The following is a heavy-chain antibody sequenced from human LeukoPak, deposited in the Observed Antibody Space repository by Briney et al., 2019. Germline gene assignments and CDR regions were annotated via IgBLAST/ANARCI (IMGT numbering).Heavy chain of an antibody. D-gene: IGHD2-8*01. CDR2: INHSGST. J-gene: IGHJ4*02. Sequence: PSETLSLTCAVYGGSFSGYDWSWVRQPPGKGLEWIGEINHSGSTNYNPSLKSRVTISVDTSKNQFSLKLSSVTAADTAVYYCARTYGPFDYWGQGTLVTVSS. CDR3: ARTYGPFDY. CDR1: GGSFSGYD. V-gene: IGHV4-34*01.